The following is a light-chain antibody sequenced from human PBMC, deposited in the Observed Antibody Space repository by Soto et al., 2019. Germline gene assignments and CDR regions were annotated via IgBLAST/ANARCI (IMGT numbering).Light chain of an antibody. CDR2: GAS. Sequence: EIVLTQSPGTLCLSPGERATLSCRASQSVAGSYLAWYQQKPGQAPRLLIYGASSRATGFPDRFSGSGSGTDFTLTISGLEPEDSAVYYCQQYGSSSEITFGQGTRLEIK. V-gene: IGKV3-20*01. CDR1: QSVAGSY. J-gene: IGKJ5*01. CDR3: QQYGSSSEIT.